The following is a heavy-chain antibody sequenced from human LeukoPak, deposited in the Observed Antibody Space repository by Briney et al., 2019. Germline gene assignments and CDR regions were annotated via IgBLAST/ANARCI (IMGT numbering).Heavy chain of an antibody. V-gene: IGHV1-69*05. J-gene: IGHJ5*02. CDR2: IIPIFGTA. Sequence: SVKVSCKASGGTFSSYAISWVRQAPGQGLEWMGRIIPIFGTANYAQKFQGRVTITTAESTSTAYMELSSLRSEDTAVYYCARDGVVVVPAAPYNWFDPWGQGTLVTVSS. CDR1: GGTFSSYA. CDR3: ARDGVVVVPAAPYNWFDP. D-gene: IGHD2-2*01.